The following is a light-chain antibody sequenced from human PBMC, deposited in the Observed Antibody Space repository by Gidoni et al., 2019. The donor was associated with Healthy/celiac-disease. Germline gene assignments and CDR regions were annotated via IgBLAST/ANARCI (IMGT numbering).Light chain of an antibody. CDR3: QQYGSSPWT. CDR1: QSVSSSY. Sequence: EIVLTQSPGTLSLSPGERATLSCRASQSVSSSYLAWYQQKPGQAPRLLIYGASSRATGIPVRFSGSGSGTDFTLTISRLEPEDFAVYYCQQYGSSPWTFGQGTQVEIK. CDR2: GAS. V-gene: IGKV3-20*01. J-gene: IGKJ1*01.